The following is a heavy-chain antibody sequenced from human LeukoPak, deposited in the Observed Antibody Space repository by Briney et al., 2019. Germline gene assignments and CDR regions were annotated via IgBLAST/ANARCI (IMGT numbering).Heavy chain of an antibody. CDR2: ISYDGSNT. Sequence: PGGSLRLSCGASGFTFRLYGMHGVRHAPGKALEGVTVISYDGSNTYYADSVKGRFTISRDNCKNTLYLQMSSLRAEDTAVYYCAKSLPVSTYYFDYWGQGALVTVSS. CDR1: GFTFRLYG. J-gene: IGHJ4*02. V-gene: IGHV3-30*18. CDR3: AKSLPVSTYYFDY. D-gene: IGHD2/OR15-2a*01.